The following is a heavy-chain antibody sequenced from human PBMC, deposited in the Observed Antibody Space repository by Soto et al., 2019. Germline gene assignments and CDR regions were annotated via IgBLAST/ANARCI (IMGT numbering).Heavy chain of an antibody. V-gene: IGHV4-4*02. D-gene: IGHD2-15*01. Sequence: QVQLQESGPGLVKPSGTLSLTCAAFGGSISNSNWWSWGHPPPGKGVGWIGEIFLSGSTNYTSSFMGRVTISVDKANNQFTPKLSSVTAADTAVYYCAHRPMVGAAIWGQGTLVTVSS. CDR1: GGSISNSNW. CDR3: AHRPMVGAAI. CDR2: IFLSGST. J-gene: IGHJ4*02.